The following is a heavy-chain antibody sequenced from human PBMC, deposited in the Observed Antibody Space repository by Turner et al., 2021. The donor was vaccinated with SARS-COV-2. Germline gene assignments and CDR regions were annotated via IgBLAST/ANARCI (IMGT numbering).Heavy chain of an antibody. Sequence: EVQLVESGGGLIQPGGSLILSCAASGVTVSSNYMSWVRQAPGKGLEWVSVIYSGGSTFYSDSVKGRFTISRDNSKNTLYLQMNSLRAEDTAVYYCARGGHYYYGLDVWGQGTTVTVSS. CDR2: IYSGGST. D-gene: IGHD3-10*01. J-gene: IGHJ6*02. CDR1: GVTVSSNY. V-gene: IGHV3-53*01. CDR3: ARGGHYYYGLDV.